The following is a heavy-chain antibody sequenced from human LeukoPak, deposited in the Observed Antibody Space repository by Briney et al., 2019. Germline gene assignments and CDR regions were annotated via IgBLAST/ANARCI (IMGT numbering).Heavy chain of an antibody. J-gene: IGHJ3*02. CDR2: IYYSGST. CDR3: ARDRFDDAFDI. V-gene: IGHV4-31*03. D-gene: IGHD3-10*01. Sequence: PSETLSLTCTVSGVSISSGGYYWSWIRQHPGKGLEWIGYIYYSGSTYYNPSLKSRVTISVDTSKNQFSLKLSSVTAADTAVYYCARDRFDDAFDIWGQGTMVTVSS. CDR1: GVSISSGGYY.